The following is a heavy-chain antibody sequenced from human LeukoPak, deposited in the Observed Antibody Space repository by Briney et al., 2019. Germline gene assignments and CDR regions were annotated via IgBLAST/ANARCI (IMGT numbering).Heavy chain of an antibody. CDR2: IYDIYDSGST. CDR3: ARWNGSHDY. J-gene: IGHJ4*02. D-gene: IGHD1-1*01. V-gene: IGHV4-61*08. Sequence: SQTLSLTCTVSGGSISSGGYYWSWIRQPPGKGLERIGYIYDIYDSGSTNYNPSLKSRVTISIDSSKNQFSLKLSSVTTADTAVYFCARWNGSHDYWGQGTLVTVSS. CDR1: GGSISSGGYY.